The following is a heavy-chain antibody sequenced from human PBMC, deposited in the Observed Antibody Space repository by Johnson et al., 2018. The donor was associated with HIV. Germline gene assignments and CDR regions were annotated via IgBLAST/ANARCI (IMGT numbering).Heavy chain of an antibody. CDR1: GFTFSSYA. CDR2: ISYDGSNK. V-gene: IGHV3-30*04. J-gene: IGHJ3*02. CDR3: AKEDGSVGATTGNAFDI. Sequence: QVQLVESGGGVVQPGRSLRLSCAASGFTFSSYAMHWVRQAPGKGLEWVAVISYDGSNKYYADSVKGRFTISRDNSKNTLSLQMNSLRAEDTAVYYCAKEDGSVGATTGNAFDIWGQGTMVTVSS. D-gene: IGHD1-26*01.